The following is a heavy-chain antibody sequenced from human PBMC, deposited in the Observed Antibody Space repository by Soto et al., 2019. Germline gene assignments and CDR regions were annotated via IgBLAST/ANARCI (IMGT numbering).Heavy chain of an antibody. Sequence: PGGSLRLSCAASGFTSSSYAMSWVRQAPGKGLEWVSAISGSGGSTYYADSVKGRFTISRDNSKNTLYQQMNSLRAEDTAAYYCAKDSPRRQWLGEDWFDLWGQGTLVTVSS. V-gene: IGHV3-23*01. CDR1: GFTSSSYA. D-gene: IGHD6-19*01. J-gene: IGHJ5*02. CDR3: AKDSPRRQWLGEDWFDL. CDR2: ISGSGGST.